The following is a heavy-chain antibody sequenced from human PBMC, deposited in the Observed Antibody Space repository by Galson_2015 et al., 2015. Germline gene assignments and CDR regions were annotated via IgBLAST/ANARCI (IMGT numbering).Heavy chain of an antibody. CDR1: GFTFDDYA. Sequence: SLRLSCAASGFTFDDYAMHWVRQAPGKGLEWVSGISWNSGSIGYADSVKGRFTISRDNAKNSLYLQMNSLRAEDTALYYCAKDRDYGDFHGTFDYGGQGTLVTVSS. V-gene: IGHV3-9*01. D-gene: IGHD4-17*01. CDR2: ISWNSGSI. CDR3: AKDRDYGDFHGTFDY. J-gene: IGHJ4*02.